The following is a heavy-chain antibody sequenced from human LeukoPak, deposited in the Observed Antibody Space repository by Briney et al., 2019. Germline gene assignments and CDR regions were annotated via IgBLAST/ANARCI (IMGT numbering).Heavy chain of an antibody. CDR2: IKQDGSEK. V-gene: IGHV3-7*01. CDR3: ARGPPYYDSSGSPYYFDY. CDR1: GFTFSSYW. Sequence: GGSLRLSCAASGFTFSSYWMSWVRQAPGKGLEWVANIKQDGSEKYYVDSVKGRFTISRDNAKNSLYLQMNSLRAEDTAVYYCARGPPYYDSSGSPYYFDYWGRGTLVTVSS. D-gene: IGHD3-22*01. J-gene: IGHJ4*02.